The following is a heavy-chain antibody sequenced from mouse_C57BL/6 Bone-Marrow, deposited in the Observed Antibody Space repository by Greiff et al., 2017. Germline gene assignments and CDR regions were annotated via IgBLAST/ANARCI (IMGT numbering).Heavy chain of an antibody. D-gene: IGHD4-1*01. CDR2: INPGSGGT. J-gene: IGHJ3*01. V-gene: IGHV1-54*01. CDR3: ARSKNWDSWFAY. CDR1: GYAFTNYL. Sequence: VQLQESGAELVRPGTSVKVSCKASGYAFTNYLIEWVKQRPGQGLEWIGVINPGSGGTNYNEKIKGKGTLTADKSSSTAYMQISSLTYEDSAVYFCARSKNWDSWFAYWGQGTLVTVSA.